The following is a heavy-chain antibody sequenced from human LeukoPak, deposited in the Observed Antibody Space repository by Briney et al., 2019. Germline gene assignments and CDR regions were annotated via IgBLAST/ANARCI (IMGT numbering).Heavy chain of an antibody. V-gene: IGHV1-69*10. CDR3: ARSLIDYGGSYDAFDI. J-gene: IGHJ3*02. CDR1: GGTFSTYA. D-gene: IGHD4-23*01. CDR2: ITPILGTA. Sequence: SVKVSCNASGGTFSTYAISWVRQAPGQGLELMGGITPILGTANYAQKFQGRVTINADQSTSTAYMELSSLRSEDTAVYYCARSLIDYGGSYDAFDIWGQGTMVTISS.